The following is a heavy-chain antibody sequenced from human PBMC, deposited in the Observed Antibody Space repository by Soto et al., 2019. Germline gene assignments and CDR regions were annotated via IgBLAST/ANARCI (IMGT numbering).Heavy chain of an antibody. J-gene: IGHJ4*02. CDR3: ARERHCGGDCYCWGCGPADY. CDR1: GYTFTSYG. V-gene: IGHV1-18*01. Sequence: ASVKVSCKASGYTFTSYGISWVRQAPGQGLEWMGWISAYNGNTNYAQKRQGRVTMTTDTSTSTAYMELRSLRSDDTAVYYCARERHCGGDCYCWGCGPADYWGQGTLVTVSS. D-gene: IGHD2-21*02. CDR2: ISAYNGNT.